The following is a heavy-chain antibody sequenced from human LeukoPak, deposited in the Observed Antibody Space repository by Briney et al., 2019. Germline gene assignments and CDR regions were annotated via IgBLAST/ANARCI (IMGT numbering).Heavy chain of an antibody. Sequence: PGRSLRLSCAASGFTFSSYAMHWVRQAPGKGLEWVAVISYDGSNKYYADSVKGRFTISRGNSKNTLYLQMNSLRAEDTAVYYCARGPEGVFDYWGQGTLVTVSS. D-gene: IGHD3-16*01. CDR3: ARGPEGVFDY. J-gene: IGHJ4*02. CDR1: GFTFSSYA. V-gene: IGHV3-30-3*01. CDR2: ISYDGSNK.